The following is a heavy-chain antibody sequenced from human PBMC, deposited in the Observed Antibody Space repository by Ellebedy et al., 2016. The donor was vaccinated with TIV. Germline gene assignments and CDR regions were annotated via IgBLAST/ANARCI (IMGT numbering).Heavy chain of an antibody. V-gene: IGHV3-7*03. D-gene: IGHD6-13*01. CDR3: AIAVGGSSSL. CDR1: GFTLSSYW. J-gene: IGHJ4*02. Sequence: GGSLRLSCAASGFTLSSYWMSWVRQAPGKGLEWVANINQDGSEKYYVDSVKGRFSISRDNAKNSLYLQMNSLRAEDTAVYYCAIAVGGSSSLWGQGTLVTVSS. CDR2: INQDGSEK.